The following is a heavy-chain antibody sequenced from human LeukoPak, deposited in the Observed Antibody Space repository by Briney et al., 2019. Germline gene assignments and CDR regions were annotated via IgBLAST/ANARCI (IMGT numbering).Heavy chain of an antibody. CDR1: GFTFSTYA. CDR3: ASGGPTRGTLDY. Sequence: GGSLRLSCAASGFTFSTYAMTWVRQAPGKGLEWVSAISGSGGSTYYADSVKGRFTISRDNSKNTLYLQMNSLRAEDTAVYYCASGGPTRGTLDYWGQGTLVTVSS. CDR2: ISGSGGST. J-gene: IGHJ4*02. V-gene: IGHV3-23*01. D-gene: IGHD1-26*01.